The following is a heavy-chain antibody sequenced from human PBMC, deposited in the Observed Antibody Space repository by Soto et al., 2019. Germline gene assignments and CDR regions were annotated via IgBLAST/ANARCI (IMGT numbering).Heavy chain of an antibody. CDR3: ARHHGPTTSENWFDP. CDR1: GYTFFTYA. CDR2: ISTYSGDT. J-gene: IGHJ5*02. D-gene: IGHD5-12*01. V-gene: IGHV1-18*01. Sequence: QVHLVQSGVEVKTPGASVKVSCKASGYTFFTYAISWVLQAPGQGLEWMGWISTYSGDTKYAQKFQGRVTMTTDTSTTTAYLELRSLRSDDTAVYYCARHHGPTTSENWFDPWGPGTLVTVSS.